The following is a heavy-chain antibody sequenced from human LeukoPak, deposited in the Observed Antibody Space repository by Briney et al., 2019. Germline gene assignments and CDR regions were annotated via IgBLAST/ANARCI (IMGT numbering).Heavy chain of an antibody. J-gene: IGHJ6*02. D-gene: IGHD5-12*01. V-gene: IGHV3-21*01. CDR2: ISSSSSYI. CDR3: AKVEVATIVMSYYYGMDV. Sequence: PGGSLRLSCAASGFTFSSYSMNWVRQAPGKGLEWVSSISSSSSYIYYADSVKGRFTISGDNSKNTLYLQMNSLRAEDTAVYYCAKVEVATIVMSYYYGMDVWGQGTTVTVSS. CDR1: GFTFSSYS.